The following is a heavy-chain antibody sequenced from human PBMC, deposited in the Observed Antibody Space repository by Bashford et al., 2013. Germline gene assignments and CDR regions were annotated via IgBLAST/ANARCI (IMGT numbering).Heavy chain of an antibody. Sequence: GSLRLSCEASGFNFNDYYMSWIRQAPGRGLEWVSHISPKHNHHLLCAFCEGPIHRLQGQRRKVPLLQMNSLRDDDTAVYYCATIKRAANFLWSGSWFDTWGQGTKVTVSS. CDR3: ATIKRAANFLWSGSWFDT. J-gene: IGHJ5*02. D-gene: IGHD3-3*01. CDR2: ISPKHNHH. V-gene: IGHV3-11*01. CDR1: GFNFNDYY.